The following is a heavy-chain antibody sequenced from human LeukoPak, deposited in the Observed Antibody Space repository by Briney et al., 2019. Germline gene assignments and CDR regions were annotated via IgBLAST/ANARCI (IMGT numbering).Heavy chain of an antibody. CDR1: GGTFSSYA. Sequence: ASVKVSCKASGGTFSSYAISWVRQAPGQGLEWMGRIIPIFGIANYAQKFQGRVTITADKSTSTAYMELSSLRPEDTAVYYCARSVDYYDSSGYLYFDYRGQGTLVTVSS. V-gene: IGHV1-69*04. J-gene: IGHJ4*02. CDR2: IIPIFGIA. D-gene: IGHD3-22*01. CDR3: ARSVDYYDSSGYLYFDY.